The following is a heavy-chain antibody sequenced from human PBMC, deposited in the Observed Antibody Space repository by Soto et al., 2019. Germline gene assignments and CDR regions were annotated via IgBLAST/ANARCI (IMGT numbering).Heavy chain of an antibody. J-gene: IGHJ1*01. Sequence: QVQLVEPGGGVAQLGRSLRLPGAASGFTLVSYVRHGARKAPARGLEWWAVISYDGSNKYYADSVKGRFTISRDNSKNTLYLQMNSLRAEDTAVYYCARGEYYGSGSYYEYFQHWGQGTLVTVSS. CDR3: ARGEYYGSGSYYEYFQH. V-gene: IGHV3-30-3*01. D-gene: IGHD3-10*01. CDR1: GFTLVSYV. CDR2: ISYDGSNK.